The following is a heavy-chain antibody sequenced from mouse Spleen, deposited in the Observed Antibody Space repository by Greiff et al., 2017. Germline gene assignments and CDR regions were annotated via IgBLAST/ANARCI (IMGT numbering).Heavy chain of an antibody. CDR3: ARLGSIYYDYDGENAMDY. V-gene: IGHV5-9-1*01. CDR1: GFTFSSYA. Sequence: EVKVVESGGGLVKPGGSLKLSCAASGFTFSSYAMSWVRQTPEKRLEWVATISSGGSYTYYPDSVKGRFTISRDNAKNTLYLQMSSLRSEDTAMYYCARLGSIYYDYDGENAMDYWGQGTSVTVSS. J-gene: IGHJ4*01. CDR2: ISSGGSYT. D-gene: IGHD2-4*01.